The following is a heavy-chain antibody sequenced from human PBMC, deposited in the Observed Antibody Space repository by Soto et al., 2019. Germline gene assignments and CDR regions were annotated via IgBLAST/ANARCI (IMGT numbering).Heavy chain of an antibody. Sequence: PVASVKVSCKASGGTFSSYAISWVRQAPGQGLEWMGGIIPIFGTANYAQKFQGRVTITADESTSTAYMELSSLRSEDTAVYYCARAKYYDFWSGYYTGVPPPYYFDYWGQGTLVTVSS. D-gene: IGHD3-3*01. CDR1: GGTFSSYA. CDR3: ARAKYYDFWSGYYTGVPPPYYFDY. J-gene: IGHJ4*02. V-gene: IGHV1-69*13. CDR2: IIPIFGTA.